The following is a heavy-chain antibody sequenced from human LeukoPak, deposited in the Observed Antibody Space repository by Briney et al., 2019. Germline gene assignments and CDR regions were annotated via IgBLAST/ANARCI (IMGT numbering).Heavy chain of an antibody. J-gene: IGHJ4*02. D-gene: IGHD6-13*01. CDR1: GYSISSGYY. CDR2: IYHSGST. V-gene: IGHV4-38-2*01. Sequence: PSETLSLTCAVSGYSISSGYYWGWIRQPPGEGLEWIGSIYHSGSTYYNPSLKSRVTISVDTSKNQFSLKLSSVTAADTAVYYCARREQLGRWYYFDYWGQGTLVTVSS. CDR3: ARREQLGRWYYFDY.